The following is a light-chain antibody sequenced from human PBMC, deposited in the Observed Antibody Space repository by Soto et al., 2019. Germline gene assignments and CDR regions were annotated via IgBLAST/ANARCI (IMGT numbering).Light chain of an antibody. J-gene: IGKJ3*01. CDR1: QSVSSF. Sequence: EIVLTQSPATLSLSPGERATLSCRASQSVSSFLAWYQQKPGQAPRLLIYDASSRATGIPPRFSGSGSGTDFTLTISSLEPEDFAVYYCQQRSNWLFTFGPGTKVDIK. CDR3: QQRSNWLFT. CDR2: DAS. V-gene: IGKV3-11*01.